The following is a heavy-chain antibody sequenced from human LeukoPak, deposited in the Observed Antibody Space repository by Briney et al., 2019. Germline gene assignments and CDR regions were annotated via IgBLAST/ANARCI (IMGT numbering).Heavy chain of an antibody. J-gene: IGHJ3*02. CDR3: ARDFARDAFDI. CDR1: GFTFSYYG. CDR2: IYSSSRSI. D-gene: IGHD3-3*01. Sequence: GGTLRLSCAASGFTFSYYGMSWVRQAPGKGLEWVSYIYSSSRSIHYADSVKGRFTISRDNAKNSLYLQMNSLRAEDTAVYYCARDFARDAFDIWGQGTMVTVSS. V-gene: IGHV3-48*01.